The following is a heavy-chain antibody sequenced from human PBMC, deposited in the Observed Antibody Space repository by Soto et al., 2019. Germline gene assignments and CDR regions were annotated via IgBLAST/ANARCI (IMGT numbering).Heavy chain of an antibody. J-gene: IGHJ6*03. V-gene: IGHV3-74*01. Sequence: EVQLVESGGGLVQPGGSLRLSCAASGFTFSSYWMHWVRQAPGKGLVWVSRINSDGSSTSYADSVKGRFTISRDNAKNTLYLQMTGLRAEDTAVYYCARVTIVVVGPYYMDVWGKGTTVTVSS. CDR1: GFTFSSYW. CDR2: INSDGSST. CDR3: ARVTIVVVGPYYMDV. D-gene: IGHD2-15*01.